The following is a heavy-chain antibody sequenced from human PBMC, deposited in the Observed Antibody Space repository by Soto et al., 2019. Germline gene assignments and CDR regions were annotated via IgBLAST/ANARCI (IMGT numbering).Heavy chain of an antibody. V-gene: IGHV4-34*01. Sequence: SETLSLTCAVYGGSFSGYYWSWIRQPPGKGLEWIGEINHSGSTNYNPSLKSRVTISVDTSKNQFSLKLSSVTAADTAVYYCAREENQLYDSSGYSPEYFQHWGQGTLVTVSS. J-gene: IGHJ1*01. CDR2: INHSGST. D-gene: IGHD3-22*01. CDR1: GGSFSGYY. CDR3: AREENQLYDSSGYSPEYFQH.